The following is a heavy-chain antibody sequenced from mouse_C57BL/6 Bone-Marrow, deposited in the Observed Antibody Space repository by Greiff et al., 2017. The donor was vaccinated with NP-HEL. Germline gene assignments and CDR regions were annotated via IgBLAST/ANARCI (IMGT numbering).Heavy chain of an antibody. CDR2: GQGLEWIG. CDR1: YTFSRRVH. D-gene: IGHD4-1*01. Sequence: VQLQESGPELVRPWASVKISCQAFYTFSRRVHFAIRDTNYWMQWVKQRPGQGLEWIGATYPGNGDTSYNQKFKGKATLTADKSSSTAYMQLSSLTSEDSAVYYCAPSNCDFDYWGQGTTLTVSS. J-gene: IGHJ2*01. V-gene: IGHV1-87*01. CDR3: SEDSAVYYCAPSNCDFDY.